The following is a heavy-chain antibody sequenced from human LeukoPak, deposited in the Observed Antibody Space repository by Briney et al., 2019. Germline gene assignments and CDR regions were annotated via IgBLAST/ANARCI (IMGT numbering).Heavy chain of an antibody. Sequence: QPGGSLRLSCAASGFIFSGHWMNWVRQTPEKGLVWVSRISTDGYTTDYADFVQGRFTASRDNTKNTWSLEMNSLRAEDTAVYYCVVGGSPGYWGQGTLVTVSS. CDR2: ISTDGYTT. CDR3: VVGGSPGY. CDR1: GFIFSGHW. J-gene: IGHJ4*02. V-gene: IGHV3-74*01. D-gene: IGHD2-15*01.